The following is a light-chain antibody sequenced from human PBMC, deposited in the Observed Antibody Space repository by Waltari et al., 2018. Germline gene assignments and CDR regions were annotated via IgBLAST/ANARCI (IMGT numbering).Light chain of an antibody. V-gene: IGLV2-23*01. CDR2: EAK. CDR1: NSDIGSTNL. J-gene: IGLJ3*02. Sequence: QSALTQPASVSGSPGQSITISCTGTNSDIGSTNLVSWYQQHPGKAPKLILYEAKKRLSGVSNRFSGFKSANTATLTISGLQAEDEADYYCFSRAGSVYWVFGGGTKVTVL. CDR3: FSRAGSVYWV.